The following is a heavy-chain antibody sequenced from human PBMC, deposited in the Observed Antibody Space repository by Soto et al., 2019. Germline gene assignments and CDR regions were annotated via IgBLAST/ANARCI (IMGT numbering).Heavy chain of an antibody. Sequence: QVQLVQSGAEVKKPGSSVKVSCKASGGTFSSYAISWVRQAPGQGLEWMGGIIPIFGTANYAQKFQGRVTXXAXEXXSTAYMELSSLRSEDTAVYYCASVPMLWYYYGMDVWGQGTTVTVSS. CDR2: IIPIFGTA. J-gene: IGHJ6*02. CDR3: ASVPMLWYYYGMDV. D-gene: IGHD2-2*01. CDR1: GGTFSSYA. V-gene: IGHV1-69*12.